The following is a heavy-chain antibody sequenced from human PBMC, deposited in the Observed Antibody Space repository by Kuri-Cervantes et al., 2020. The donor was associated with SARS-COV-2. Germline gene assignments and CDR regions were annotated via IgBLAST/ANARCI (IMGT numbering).Heavy chain of an antibody. Sequence: GGSLRLSCAASGFTFSDYYMSWIRQAPGKGLEWVSYISSSGSTIYYADSVKGRFTISRDNAKNSLYLQMNSLRAEDTAVYYCASVGALRPYDAFDIWGQGTMVTVSS. CDR1: GFTFSDYY. D-gene: IGHD5-12*01. V-gene: IGHV3-11*04. CDR2: ISSSGSTI. J-gene: IGHJ3*02. CDR3: ASVGALRPYDAFDI.